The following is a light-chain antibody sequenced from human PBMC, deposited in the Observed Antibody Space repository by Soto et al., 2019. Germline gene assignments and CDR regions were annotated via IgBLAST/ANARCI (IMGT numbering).Light chain of an antibody. CDR1: QSISSW. CDR3: QQSYSTPQT. CDR2: AAS. Sequence: DIQMTQSPSTLSASVGDRGTITCLASQSISSWLAWYQQKPGKAPKLLIYAASSLQSGVPSRFSGSGSGTDFTLTISSLQPEDFATYYCQQSYSTPQTFGQGTKVDI. V-gene: IGKV1-39*01. J-gene: IGKJ1*01.